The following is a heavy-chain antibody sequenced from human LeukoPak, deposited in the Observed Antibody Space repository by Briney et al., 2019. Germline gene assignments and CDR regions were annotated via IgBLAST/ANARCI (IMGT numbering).Heavy chain of an antibody. CDR3: ARMALKRADAFDI. CDR1: GGSISSYY. CDR2: IYTSGST. J-gene: IGHJ3*02. Sequence: PSETLSLTCTVSGGSISSYYWGWIRQPAGKGLEWIGRIYTSGSTNYNPSLKSRVTMSVDTSKNQFSLKLSSATAADTAVYYCARMALKRADAFDIWGQGTMVTVSS. V-gene: IGHV4-4*07. D-gene: IGHD5-24*01.